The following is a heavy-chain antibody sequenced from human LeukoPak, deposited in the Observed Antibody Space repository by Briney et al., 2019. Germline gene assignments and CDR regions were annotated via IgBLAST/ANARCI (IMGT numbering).Heavy chain of an antibody. CDR1: ELTFSNYA. CDR2: ISGTGGST. D-gene: IGHD2-15*01. Sequence: GGSLRLSCSASELTFSNYAMTWVRQAPGKGLAWVSSISGTGGSTYYEDSVKGRFSISRDNSKNTLYLQMNSLRAEDTAVYYCAKQRSEVVVAATNYWGQGTQVTVSS. CDR3: AKQRSEVVVAATNY. J-gene: IGHJ4*02. V-gene: IGHV3-23*01.